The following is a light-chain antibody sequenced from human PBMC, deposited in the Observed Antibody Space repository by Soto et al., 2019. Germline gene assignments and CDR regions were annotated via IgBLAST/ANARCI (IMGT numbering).Light chain of an antibody. Sequence: QSALTQPASVSGSPGQSITISCTGTSSDIGGYKYVSWYQHHLGRAPKFIIYEVNNRPSGVSNRFSGSKSGNTASLTIAGLQTEDEADYYCLSYTRNTTLLFGGGTKLTVL. CDR2: EVN. CDR1: SSDIGGYKY. J-gene: IGLJ2*01. CDR3: LSYTRNTTLL. V-gene: IGLV2-14*01.